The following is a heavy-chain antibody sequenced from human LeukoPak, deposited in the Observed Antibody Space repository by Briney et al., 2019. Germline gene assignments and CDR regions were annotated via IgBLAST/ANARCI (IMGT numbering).Heavy chain of an antibody. J-gene: IGHJ4*02. CDR1: GVSVSTYY. CDR2: VYISGRT. Sequence: SETLSLTCIVSGVSVSTYYWSWIRQPAGKGLEWIGRVYISGRTNYNPSLASRVTVSLDTSKNQFSLTLRSVTAADTAVYYCAKGPYTNYFDSWGQGTLVTVSS. CDR3: AKGPYTNYFDS. D-gene: IGHD4-11*01. V-gene: IGHV4-4*07.